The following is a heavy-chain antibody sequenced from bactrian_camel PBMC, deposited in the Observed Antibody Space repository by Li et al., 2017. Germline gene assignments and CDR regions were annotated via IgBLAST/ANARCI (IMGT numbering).Heavy chain of an antibody. J-gene: IGHJ6*01. CDR2: IRNGGGET. D-gene: IGHD1*01. V-gene: IGHV3S54*01. CDR3: AADVYSPMAWVRGDFAY. CDR1: GHSRGSNC. Sequence: HVQLVESGGGSVQAGGSLRLSCKVSGHSRGSNCVGWYRLPPGRAPAEREGIAAIRNGGGETWYVDSVKGRFTISQDHAKKTLWLQMNSLKTDDTAMYVCAADVYSPMAWVRGDFAYWGQGTQVTVS.